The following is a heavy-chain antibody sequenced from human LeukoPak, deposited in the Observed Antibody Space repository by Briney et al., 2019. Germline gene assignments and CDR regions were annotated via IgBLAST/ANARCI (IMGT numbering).Heavy chain of an antibody. CDR1: GGTFSSYA. CDR2: IIPIFGTA. CDR3: ARVGFVVVPAATAEYYYYYMDV. D-gene: IGHD2-2*01. J-gene: IGHJ6*03. V-gene: IGHV1-69*06. Sequence: SVKVSCKASGGTFSSYAISWVRQAPGQRLEWMGRIIPIFGTANYAQKFQGRVTITADKSTSTAYMELSSLRSEDTAVYYCARVGFVVVPAATAEYYYYYMDVWGKGTTVTVSS.